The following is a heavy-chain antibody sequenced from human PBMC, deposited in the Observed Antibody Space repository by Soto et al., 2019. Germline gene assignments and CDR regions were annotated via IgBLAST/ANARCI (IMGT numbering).Heavy chain of an antibody. CDR1: GGSISSGDYY. V-gene: IGHV4-30-4*01. CDR3: ARGEYSSSSFAFDI. Sequence: SETLSLTCTVSGGSISSGDYYWSWIRQPPGKGLEWIGYIYYSGSTYYNPSLKSRVTISVDTSKNQFSLKLSSVTAADTAVYYCARGEYSSSSFAFDIWGQGTMVTVSS. J-gene: IGHJ3*02. D-gene: IGHD6-6*01. CDR2: IYYSGST.